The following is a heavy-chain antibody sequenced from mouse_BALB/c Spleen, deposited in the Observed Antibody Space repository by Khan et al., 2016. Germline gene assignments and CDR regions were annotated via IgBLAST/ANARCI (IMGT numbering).Heavy chain of an antibody. D-gene: IGHD2-4*01. J-gene: IGHJ2*01. CDR3: ARGNSYYDYDY. CDR1: GYTFTTYW. V-gene: IGHV1-87*01. Sequence: LKQSGAELARLGASVKLSCKASGYTFTTYWMQWVKQRPGQGLEWIGAIYPGNGDTRNTQKFKGKATLTADKSSSTAYMQLSSLASEDSAVYYCARGNSYYDYDYWGQGTTLTVSS. CDR2: IYPGNGDT.